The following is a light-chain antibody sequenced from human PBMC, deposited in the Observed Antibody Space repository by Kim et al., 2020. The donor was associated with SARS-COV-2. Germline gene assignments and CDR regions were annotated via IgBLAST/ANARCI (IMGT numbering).Light chain of an antibody. V-gene: IGKV3-20*01. CDR2: GAS. CDR1: QSVSSNY. Sequence: DIVLTQSPATLSLSPGERATVSCRASQSVSSNYLAWYQQKPGQAPRLLIYGASSRATGIPDRFSGSGSETDFILTISRLDPEDFAVYYCQHYGTSPLTFGGGTKVHIK. J-gene: IGKJ4*01. CDR3: QHYGTSPLT.